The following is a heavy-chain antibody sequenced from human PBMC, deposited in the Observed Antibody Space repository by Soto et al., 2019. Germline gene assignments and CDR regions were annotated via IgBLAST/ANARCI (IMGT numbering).Heavy chain of an antibody. Sequence: GASVKVSCKASGYTFTGYYMHWVRQAPGQGLEWMGWINPNSGGTNYAQKFQGWVTMTRDTSISTAYMELSRLRSDDTAVYYCARDSRLIAVAGYYYYYGMDVWGQGTTVTVSS. CDR2: INPNSGGT. CDR1: GYTFTGYY. CDR3: ARDSRLIAVAGYYYYYGMDV. V-gene: IGHV1-2*04. D-gene: IGHD6-19*01. J-gene: IGHJ6*02.